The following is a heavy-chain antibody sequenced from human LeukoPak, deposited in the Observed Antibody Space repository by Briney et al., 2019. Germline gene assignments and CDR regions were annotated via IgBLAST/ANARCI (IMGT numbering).Heavy chain of an antibody. V-gene: IGHV3-23*01. D-gene: IGHD3-10*01. Sequence: PGGSLRLSCAASGFIISTKCMSWVRQAPGKGLEWVSAISGSGGSTYYADSVKGRFTISRDNSKNTLYLQMNSLRAEDTAVYYCAKDVLLWFGESDYWGRGTLVTVSS. CDR2: ISGSGGST. CDR3: AKDVLLWFGESDY. J-gene: IGHJ4*02. CDR1: GFIISTKC.